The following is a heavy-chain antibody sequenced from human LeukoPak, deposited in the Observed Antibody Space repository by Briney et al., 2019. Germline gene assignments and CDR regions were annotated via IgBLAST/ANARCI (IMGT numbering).Heavy chain of an antibody. CDR3: ARYLSGSFLFDY. CDR1: GYTFTGYY. V-gene: IGHV1-2*02. Sequence: ASVKVSCKASGYTFTGYYMHWVRQAPGQGLEWMGWINPNSGGTNYAQKFQGRVTMTRDTSISTAYMELSRLRSDDTAVYYCARYLSGSFLFDYWGQGTLVTVSS. J-gene: IGHJ4*02. D-gene: IGHD1-26*01. CDR2: INPNSGGT.